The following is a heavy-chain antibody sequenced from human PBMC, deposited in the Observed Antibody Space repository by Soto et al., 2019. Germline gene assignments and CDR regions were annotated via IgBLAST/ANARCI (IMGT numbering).Heavy chain of an antibody. V-gene: IGHV3-23*01. CDR2: ISGSGGST. Sequence: GGSLRLSCAASGFTFSSYAMSWVRQAPGKGLEWVSAISGSGGSTYYADSVKGRFTISRDNSKNTLYLQMNSLRAEDTAVYYCAKKSSSWLGPPPGGAFDIWGQGTMVTVSS. CDR1: GFTFSSYA. CDR3: AKKSSSWLGPPPGGAFDI. D-gene: IGHD6-13*01. J-gene: IGHJ3*02.